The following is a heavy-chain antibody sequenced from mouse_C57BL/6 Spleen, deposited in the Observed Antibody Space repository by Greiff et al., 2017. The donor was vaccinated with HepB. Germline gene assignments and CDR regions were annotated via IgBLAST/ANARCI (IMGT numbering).Heavy chain of an antibody. D-gene: IGHD2-5*01. CDR3: ARLYYSNYHYAMDY. Sequence: VQLQESGAELVKPGASVKLSCKASGYTFTSYWMQWVKQRPGQGLEWIGEIDPSDSYTNYNQKFKGKATLTVDTSSSTAYMQLSSLTSEDAAVYDCARLYYSNYHYAMDYWGQGTSVTVSS. CDR1: GYTFTSYW. V-gene: IGHV1-50*01. J-gene: IGHJ4*01. CDR2: IDPSDSYT.